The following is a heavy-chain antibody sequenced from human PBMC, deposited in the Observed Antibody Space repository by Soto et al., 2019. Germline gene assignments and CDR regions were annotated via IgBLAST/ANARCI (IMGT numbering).Heavy chain of an antibody. CDR1: GYTFTSYG. Sequence: QVQLVQSGAEVKKPGASVKVSCKASGYTFTSYGISWVRRAPGQGLEWMGWISAYNGNTNYAHKLQGRVTMTTDTSTSTAYMELRSLRSDDTAVYYCAREPRVTMVRGVVIQFDYWGQGTLVTVSS. D-gene: IGHD3-10*01. CDR2: ISAYNGNT. V-gene: IGHV1-18*01. CDR3: AREPRVTMVRGVVIQFDY. J-gene: IGHJ4*02.